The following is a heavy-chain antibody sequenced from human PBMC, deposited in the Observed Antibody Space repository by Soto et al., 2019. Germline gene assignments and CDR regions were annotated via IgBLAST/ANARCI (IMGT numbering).Heavy chain of an antibody. D-gene: IGHD2-8*01. CDR3: ARDREWAFDY. CDR2: ISGSGDST. CDR1: GFTFSNYA. J-gene: IGHJ4*02. V-gene: IGHV3-23*01. Sequence: HPGGSLRLSCVASGFTFSNYAMSWVRQAPGKGLEWVSFISGSGDSTFYADSVKGRFTVSRDNAQNSLFLLMNSLRAEDTAVYYCARDREWAFDYWGRGTLDTVSS.